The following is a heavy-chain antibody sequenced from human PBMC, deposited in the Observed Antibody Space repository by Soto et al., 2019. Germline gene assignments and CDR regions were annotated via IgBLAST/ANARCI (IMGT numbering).Heavy chain of an antibody. V-gene: IGHV3-23*01. CDR3: ASGGLHGYTNGGLSYFHS. CDR1: ELSSSNHA. CDR2: ISGSDGGA. J-gene: IGHJ4*02. Sequence: EVHLLGSGGGLVQPGGSLRLSCAASELSSSNHAMTWVRQAPGKGLEWVSGISGSDGGAYYADSVKGRFTISRDNSRSTLYLQMNSLRVEDTAVYYCASGGLHGYTNGGLSYFHSWGQGTLVTVSS. D-gene: IGHD5-18*01.